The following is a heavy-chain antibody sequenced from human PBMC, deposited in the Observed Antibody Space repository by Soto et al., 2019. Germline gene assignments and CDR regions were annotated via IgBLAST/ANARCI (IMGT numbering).Heavy chain of an antibody. CDR3: ARATNGQWLELDY. CDR1: GFTFSIYG. V-gene: IGHV3-33*01. D-gene: IGHD6-19*01. Sequence: QVQLVQSGGGVVQPGRSLRLSCAASGFTFSIYGMHWVRQAPGRGLEWVAVIWYDGSNQYYADSVKGRFTISRDNSKKTLYLQMNSLRADDTAVYYCARATNGQWLELDYWGQGTLVTVSS. J-gene: IGHJ4*02. CDR2: IWYDGSNQ.